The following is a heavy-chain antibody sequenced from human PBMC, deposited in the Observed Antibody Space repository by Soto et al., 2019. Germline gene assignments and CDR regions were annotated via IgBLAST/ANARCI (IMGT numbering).Heavy chain of an antibody. V-gene: IGHV3-21*01. Sequence: EVQLVESGGGLVKPGGSLRLSCAASGFTFSSYSMNWVRQAPGKGLVWVSSISSSSSYIYYADSVMGRFTISRGNAKNSLSMQKNSLRAEDSAVYYCARGDYGTGSYYDCWGQGTLVTVSS. D-gene: IGHD3-10*01. J-gene: IGHJ4*02. CDR3: ARGDYGTGSYYDC. CDR2: ISSSSSYI. CDR1: GFTFSSYS.